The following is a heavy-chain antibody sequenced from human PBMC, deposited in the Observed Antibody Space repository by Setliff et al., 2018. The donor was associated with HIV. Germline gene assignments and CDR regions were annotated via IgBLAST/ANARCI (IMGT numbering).Heavy chain of an antibody. Sequence: ASVKVSCKASGYTFTGYYMHWVRQAPGQGLEWMGWIKPNSGGTNYAQKFQGRVTMTRDTSISTAYMELSRLRSDDTAVYYCARGSLLGYFDWLFPDWGQGTLVTVSS. CDR3: ARGSLLGYFDWLFPD. CDR1: GYTFTGYY. V-gene: IGHV1-2*02. J-gene: IGHJ4*02. D-gene: IGHD3-9*01. CDR2: IKPNSGGT.